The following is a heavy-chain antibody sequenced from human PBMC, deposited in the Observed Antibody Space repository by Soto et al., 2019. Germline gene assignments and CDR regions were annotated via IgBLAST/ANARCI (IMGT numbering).Heavy chain of an antibody. CDR3: ARDVESVTAKHFFYYYAMDV. D-gene: IGHD2-8*01. V-gene: IGHV1-18*04. J-gene: IGHJ6*02. Sequence: ASVKVSCKASGYTFTSYGISWVRQAPGQGLEWMGWISVYNGNTNYAQNLQGRVSMTTDTSTSTAYMELRGLTFDDTAVYYCARDVESVTAKHFFYYYAMDVWGQGTTVTVSS. CDR1: GYTFTSYG. CDR2: ISVYNGNT.